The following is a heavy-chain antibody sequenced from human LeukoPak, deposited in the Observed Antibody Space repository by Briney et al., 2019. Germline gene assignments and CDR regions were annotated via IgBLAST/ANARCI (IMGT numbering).Heavy chain of an antibody. CDR2: ISGSGGST. CDR1: GFIFSSYD. CDR3: AKSHFGHIVVVVAATPLFDY. Sequence: GGSLRLSCAASGFIFSSYDMSWVRQAPGKGLKWVSAISGSGGSTYYADSVKGRFTISRDNSKNTLYLQMNSLRAEDTAVYYCAKSHFGHIVVVVAATPLFDYWGQGTLVTVSS. D-gene: IGHD2-15*01. V-gene: IGHV3-23*01. J-gene: IGHJ4*02.